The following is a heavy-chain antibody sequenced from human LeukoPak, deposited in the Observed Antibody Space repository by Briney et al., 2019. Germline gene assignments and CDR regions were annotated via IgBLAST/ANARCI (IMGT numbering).Heavy chain of an antibody. V-gene: IGHV3-7*03. CDR3: ARATTILAARPYFNTAFDI. D-gene: IGHD6-6*01. CDR1: GFTFSSYW. Sequence: TGGSLRLSCAASGFTFSSYWMSWVRQAPGKGLEWVANIKQDGSEKYYVDSVKGRFTISRDNAKNSLYLQMNSLRAEDTAVYYCARATTILAARPYFNTAFDIWGQGTMVTVSS. J-gene: IGHJ3*02. CDR2: IKQDGSEK.